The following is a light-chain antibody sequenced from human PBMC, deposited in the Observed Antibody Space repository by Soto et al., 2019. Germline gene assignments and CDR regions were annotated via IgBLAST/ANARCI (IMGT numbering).Light chain of an antibody. CDR2: DVS. CDR3: SSYTSSTTLV. CDR1: SSDVGGYNY. Sequence: QPASVSGSPGQSITISCTGTSSDVGGYNYVSWYQQHPGKAPKLIINDVSTRPPGVSNRFSGSKSGNTASLTISGLQAEDEADYYCSSYTSSTTLVFGGGTKLTVL. J-gene: IGLJ2*01. V-gene: IGLV2-14*03.